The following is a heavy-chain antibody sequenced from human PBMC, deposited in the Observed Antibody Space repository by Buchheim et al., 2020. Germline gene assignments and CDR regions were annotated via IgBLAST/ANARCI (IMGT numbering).Heavy chain of an antibody. CDR3: ARTLRRDYDFWSGYSTIDYFDY. V-gene: IGHV4-34*01. Sequence: QVQLQQWGAGLLKPSETLSLTCAVYGGSFSGYYWSWIRQPPGKGLEWIGEINHSGSTNYNPSLKSRVTISVDTYKNQFSLKLRSVTAADTAVYYCARTLRRDYDFWSGYSTIDYFDYWGQGTL. CDR2: INHSGST. CDR1: GGSFSGYY. J-gene: IGHJ4*02. D-gene: IGHD3-3*01.